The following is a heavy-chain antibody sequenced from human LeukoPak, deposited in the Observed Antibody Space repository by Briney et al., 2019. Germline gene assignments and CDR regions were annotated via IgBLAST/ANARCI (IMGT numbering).Heavy chain of an antibody. D-gene: IGHD2-21*01. V-gene: IGHV3-7*01. CDR2: INQEGSVT. Sequence: GGSLRLSCIASGFTFSSDWMNWVRQAPGKGLEWVANINQEGSVTNYVDSVKGRFTISRDNAKNSLYLQMNRLRAEDTAVYYCARVGGDLLAFDIWGQGTMVTVSS. J-gene: IGHJ3*02. CDR1: GFTFSSDW. CDR3: ARVGGDLLAFDI.